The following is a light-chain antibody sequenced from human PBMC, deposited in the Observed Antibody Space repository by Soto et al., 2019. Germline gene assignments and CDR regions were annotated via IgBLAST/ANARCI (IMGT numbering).Light chain of an antibody. V-gene: IGLV2-14*03. CDR3: SSYTTSRTYV. Sequence: QSVLTQPASVSGSPGQSITISSTGTSSDVGGYNSVSWYQHHPGKAPKLILYDVSNRPSGVSNRFSGSKSGNTASLTISGLQTEDEADYYCSSYTTSRTYVFGTGTKVTVL. CDR2: DVS. CDR1: SSDVGGYNS. J-gene: IGLJ1*01.